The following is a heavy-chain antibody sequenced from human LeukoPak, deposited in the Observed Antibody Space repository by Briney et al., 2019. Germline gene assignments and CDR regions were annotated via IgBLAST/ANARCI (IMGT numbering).Heavy chain of an antibody. D-gene: IGHD3-22*01. CDR3: ASSYDSSGYAY. V-gene: IGHV3-11*01. CDR2: ISSSGSTI. CDR1: GFTFSDNY. J-gene: IGHJ4*02. Sequence: GGSLRLSCAASGFTFSDNYMSWIRQAPGKGLEWVSYISSSGSTIYYADSVKGRFTISRDNAKNSLYLQMNSLRAEDTAVYYCASSYDSSGYAYWGQGTLVTVSS.